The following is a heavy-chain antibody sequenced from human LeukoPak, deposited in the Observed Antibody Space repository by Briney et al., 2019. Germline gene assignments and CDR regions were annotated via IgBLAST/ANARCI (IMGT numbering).Heavy chain of an antibody. CDR1: GFTFSSYG. J-gene: IGHJ4*02. V-gene: IGHV3-33*06. CDR3: AKETTVTTGLDY. CDR2: IWYDGSNK. Sequence: GGSLRLSCAPSGFTFSSYGMDWVRQAPGKGLGWVAVIWYDGSNKYYADSVKGRFTISRDNSKNTLYLQMNSLRAEDTAVYYCAKETTVTTGLDYWGQGALVTVCS. D-gene: IGHD4-17*01.